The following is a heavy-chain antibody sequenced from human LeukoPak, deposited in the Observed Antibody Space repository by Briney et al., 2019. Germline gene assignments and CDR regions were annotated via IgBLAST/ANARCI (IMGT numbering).Heavy chain of an antibody. CDR1: GFTVSSEF. V-gene: IGHV3-7*01. CDR3: ARVSGN. CDR2: VKQDGSEK. Sequence: PGGSLRLSCAASGFTVSSEFMSWVRQAPGKGLEWVANVKQDGSEKYYVDSVKGRFTISRDNAKNSLYLQMNSLRAEDTAVYYCARVSGNWGQGTLVTVSS. J-gene: IGHJ4*02.